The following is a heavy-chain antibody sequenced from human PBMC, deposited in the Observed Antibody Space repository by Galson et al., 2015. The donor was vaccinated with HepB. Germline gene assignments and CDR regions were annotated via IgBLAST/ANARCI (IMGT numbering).Heavy chain of an antibody. D-gene: IGHD2-2*01. Sequence: LRLSCAASGFTFSSYAMHWVRQAPGKGLEWVALILYDGSKKYYADSVKGRFTLSRDNSKNTLYLQVNSLRADDTAVYYCARADTIHQIFDYWGQGTLVTVSS. CDR1: GFTFSSYA. CDR2: ILYDGSKK. J-gene: IGHJ4*02. CDR3: ARADTIHQIFDY. V-gene: IGHV3-30-3*01.